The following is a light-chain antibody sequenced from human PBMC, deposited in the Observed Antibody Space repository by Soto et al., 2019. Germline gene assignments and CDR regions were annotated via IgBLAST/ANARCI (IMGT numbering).Light chain of an antibody. CDR3: QQYNNWPPLT. V-gene: IGKV3-15*01. CDR1: QSVGSN. J-gene: IGKJ4*01. Sequence: EIVMTQSPATLSVAQGESATLSCRASQSVGSNLAWYQQKPGQAPRLLIYGASLRATGIPARFSGSGSGTEFTLTLTSLQSEDFAVYYCQQYNNWPPLTFGGGTKVEI. CDR2: GAS.